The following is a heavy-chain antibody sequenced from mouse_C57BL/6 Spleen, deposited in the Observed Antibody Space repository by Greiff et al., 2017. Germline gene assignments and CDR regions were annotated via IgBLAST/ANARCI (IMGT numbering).Heavy chain of an antibody. J-gene: IGHJ1*03. CDR2: INYDGSST. CDR1: GFTFSDYY. CDR3: ARGRLGYFDV. V-gene: IGHV5-16*01. Sequence: EVQRVESEGGLVQPGSSMKLSCTASGFTFSDYYMAWVRQVPEKGLEWVANINYDGSSTYYLDSLKSRFIISRDNAKNILYLQMSSLKSEDTATYYCARGRLGYFDVWGTGTTVTVSS.